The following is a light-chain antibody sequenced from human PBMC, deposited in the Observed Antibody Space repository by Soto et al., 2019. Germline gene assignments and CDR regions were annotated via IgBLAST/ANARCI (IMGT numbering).Light chain of an antibody. CDR2: DAS. CDR1: QSISSW. J-gene: IGKJ2*01. Sequence: DIQMTQSPSTLSASVGDRVTITCRASQSISSWLAWYQQKPGKAPKLLIYDASSLESGVPSTFSGCGSGTEFTLTIRSLQPDELATYYCQQYNSYSYTVGPGKKGDIK. CDR3: QQYNSYSYT. V-gene: IGKV1-5*01.